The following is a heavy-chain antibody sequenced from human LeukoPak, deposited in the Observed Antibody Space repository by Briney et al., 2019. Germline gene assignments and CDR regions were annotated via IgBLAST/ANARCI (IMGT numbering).Heavy chain of an antibody. CDR1: GGSISSYY. D-gene: IGHD3-9*01. CDR2: IYYSGST. J-gene: IGHJ4*02. Sequence: SETLSLTCTVSGGSISSYYWSWIRQPPGKGLEWIGYIYYSGSTNYNPSLKSRVTISVDTSKNQFSLKLSSVTAADTAVYYCEDGIRDFDWCFDYWGQGTLVTVSS. V-gene: IGHV4-59*01. CDR3: EDGIRDFDWCFDY.